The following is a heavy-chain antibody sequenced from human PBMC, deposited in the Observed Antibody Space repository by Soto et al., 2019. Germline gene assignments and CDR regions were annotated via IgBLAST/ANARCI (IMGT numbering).Heavy chain of an antibody. CDR3: AARSGRGAIDI. CDR2: IIPIFGTT. CDR1: GGTFSSYA. Sequence: ASVKVSCKASGGTFSSYAISWVRQAPGQGLEWMGGIIPIFGTTNYSQKFQRRVTITADKATSTAYMEQSSLRSDDTAVYYCAARSGRGAIDIWGQRTIGT. D-gene: IGHD1-26*01. J-gene: IGHJ3*02. V-gene: IGHV1-69*06.